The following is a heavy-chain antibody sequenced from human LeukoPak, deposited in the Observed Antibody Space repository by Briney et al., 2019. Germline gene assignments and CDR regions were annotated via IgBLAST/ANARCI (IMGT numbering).Heavy chain of an antibody. CDR2: ISSSSSTI. J-gene: IGHJ4*02. CDR3: ARDLSIAAAGTLYFDY. V-gene: IGHV3-48*01. D-gene: IGHD6-13*01. CDR1: GFTFSSYS. Sequence: PGGSLRLSCAASGFTFSSYSMNWVRQAPGKGLEWVSYISSSSSTIYYADSVKGRFTISRDNAKNSLYLQMNSLRAEDTAVYYCARDLSIAAAGTLYFDYWGQGTLVAVSS.